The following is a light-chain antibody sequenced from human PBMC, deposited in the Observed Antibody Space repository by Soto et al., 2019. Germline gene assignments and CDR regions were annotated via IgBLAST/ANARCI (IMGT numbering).Light chain of an antibody. J-gene: IGKJ1*01. CDR2: AAS. V-gene: IGKV1-9*01. CDR1: QGITSY. CDR3: QQFSRYPRT. Sequence: DIQLTQSPSFLSASVGDRVIITCRASQGITSYLAWYQQKPGKAPKLLIYAASTLHTGVPSRFSGRGSGTEFTLTITSLQPEDFATYYCQQFSRYPRTFGQGTKVEIK.